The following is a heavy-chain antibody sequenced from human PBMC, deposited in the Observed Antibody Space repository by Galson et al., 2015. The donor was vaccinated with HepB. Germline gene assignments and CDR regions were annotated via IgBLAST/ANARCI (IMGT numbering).Heavy chain of an antibody. CDR2: ISYDGSNK. V-gene: IGHV3-30*18. D-gene: IGHD3-3*01. CDR3: AKDMGTVLRFLEWPYMDV. J-gene: IGHJ6*03. Sequence: SLRLSCAASGFTFSSYGMHWVRQAPGKGLEWVAVISYDGSNKYYADSVKGRFTISRDNSKNTLYLQMNSLRAEDTAVYYCAKDMGTVLRFLEWPYMDVWGKGTTVTVSS. CDR1: GFTFSSYG.